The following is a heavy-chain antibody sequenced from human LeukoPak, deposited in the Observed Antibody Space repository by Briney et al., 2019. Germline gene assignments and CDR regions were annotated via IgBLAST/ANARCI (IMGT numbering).Heavy chain of an antibody. CDR2: INHSGST. Sequence: ASETLSLTCAVYGGSFSGYYWSWIRQPPGKGLEWIGEINHSGSTNYNPSLKSRVTISVDTSKNQFSLKLSSVTAADTAVYYCARLVPGVWFGDRRSYFDYWGQGTLVTVSS. V-gene: IGHV4-34*01. CDR1: GGSFSGYY. J-gene: IGHJ4*02. CDR3: ARLVPGVWFGDRRSYFDY. D-gene: IGHD3-10*01.